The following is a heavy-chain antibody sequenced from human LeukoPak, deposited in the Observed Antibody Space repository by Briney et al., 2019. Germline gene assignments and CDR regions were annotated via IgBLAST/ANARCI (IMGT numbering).Heavy chain of an antibody. Sequence: GGSLRLSCEASGFMFIGYGMHWVRQTPGEGLEWVAFIRYDGRHEYYTDSVKGRFTISRDNSKNTLYLQMSSLRSEDTAVYYCASDDALVTWGQGTRVTVSS. CDR3: ASDDALVT. V-gene: IGHV3-30*02. CDR2: IRYDGRHE. J-gene: IGHJ3*02. CDR1: GFMFIGYG.